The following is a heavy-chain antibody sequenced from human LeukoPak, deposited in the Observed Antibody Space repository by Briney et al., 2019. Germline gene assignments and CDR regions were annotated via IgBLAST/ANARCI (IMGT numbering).Heavy chain of an antibody. V-gene: IGHV3-23*01. D-gene: IGHD3-22*01. CDR1: GFTFSSYA. Sequence: GGSLRLSCAASGFTFSSYAMSWVRQAPGKGLEWVSAISGSGGSTYYADSVKGRFTISRDNSKNTLYLQMNSLRAEDTAVYYCAKALFTNYFDSRGCTGHWGQGTLVTVSS. CDR2: ISGSGGST. CDR3: AKALFTNYFDSRGCTGH. J-gene: IGHJ4*02.